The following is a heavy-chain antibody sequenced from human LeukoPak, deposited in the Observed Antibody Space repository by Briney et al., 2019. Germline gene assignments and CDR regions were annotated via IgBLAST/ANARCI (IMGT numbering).Heavy chain of an antibody. J-gene: IGHJ4*02. CDR1: GFTFSTYP. CDR2: TSSNGGTT. CDR3: ARDPTGDLDD. D-gene: IGHD7-27*01. Sequence: GGSLRLSCSASGFTFSTYPMHWVRQAPGKGLEYVSSTSSNGGTTYYADSVKGRFTISRDNSKNTLYLQMNSLRAEDTAVYYCARDPTGDLDDWGQGTLVTVSS. V-gene: IGHV3-64*04.